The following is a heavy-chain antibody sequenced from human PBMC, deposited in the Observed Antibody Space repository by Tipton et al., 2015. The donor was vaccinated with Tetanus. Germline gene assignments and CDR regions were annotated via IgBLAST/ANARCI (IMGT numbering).Heavy chain of an antibody. Sequence: QLVQSGGEVKKPGESLKISCKGSGYIFNNYWIGWVRQKPGKGLEWMGIICPGDSDTRYSPSFQGPVPISVGKSINTAYLQWSSRKASDTSMFYCARAHCTDGVCNFGFWGQGALVPVAS. J-gene: IGHJ4*02. CDR1: GYIFNNYW. CDR2: ICPGDSDT. V-gene: IGHV5-51*01. CDR3: ARAHCTDGVCNFGF. D-gene: IGHD2-8*01.